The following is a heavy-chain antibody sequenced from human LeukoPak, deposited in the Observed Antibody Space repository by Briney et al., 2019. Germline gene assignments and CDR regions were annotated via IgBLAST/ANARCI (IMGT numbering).Heavy chain of an antibody. CDR1: GFTFSSYS. J-gene: IGHJ4*02. D-gene: IGHD5-24*01. CDR3: ARVAGATRSGEFDY. V-gene: IGHV3-21*01. CDR2: ISSSSSYI. Sequence: PGGSLRLSCAASGFTFSSYSMNWVRQAPGKGLEWVSSISSSSSYIYYADSVKGRFTISRDNAKNSLYLQMNSLRAEDAAVYYCARVAGATRSGEFDYWGQGTLVTVSS.